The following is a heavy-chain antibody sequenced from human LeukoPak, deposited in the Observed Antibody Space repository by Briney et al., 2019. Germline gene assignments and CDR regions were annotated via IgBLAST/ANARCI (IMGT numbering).Heavy chain of an antibody. V-gene: IGHV4-59*12. D-gene: IGHD5-18*01. J-gene: IGHJ4*02. Sequence: SETLSLTCTVSGGSISSYYWSWIRQPPGKGLEWIGYIYYSGSTNYNPSLKSRVTISVDTSKNQFSLKLSSVTAADTAVYYCARGLRGYSYPFWGQGTLVTVSS. CDR1: GGSISSYY. CDR2: IYYSGST. CDR3: ARGLRGYSYPF.